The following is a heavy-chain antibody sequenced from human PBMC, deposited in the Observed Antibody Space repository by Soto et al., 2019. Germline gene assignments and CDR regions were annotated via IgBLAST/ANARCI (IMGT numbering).Heavy chain of an antibody. CDR3: APRRAGYGSSTAHCAY. V-gene: IGHV2-5*02. CDR1: GFSLSTSGVG. J-gene: IGHJ4*02. CDR2: IYWEDDK. Sequence: QITLKESGPTLVKPTQTLTLTCTFSGFSLSTSGVGVGWIRQPPGKALEWLALIYWEDDKRYSPSLKSRLTTTKDTSKNQVVLTLTNMDPVDTSTYHCAPRRAGYGSSTAHCAYWRPGTLVTVSS. D-gene: IGHD5-12*01.